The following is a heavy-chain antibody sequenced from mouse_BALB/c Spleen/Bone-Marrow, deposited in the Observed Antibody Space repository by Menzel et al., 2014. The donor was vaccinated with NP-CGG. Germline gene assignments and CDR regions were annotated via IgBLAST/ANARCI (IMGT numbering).Heavy chain of an antibody. V-gene: IGHV14-3*02. CDR1: GFNIKDTY. J-gene: IGHJ4*01. D-gene: IGHD2-14*01. Sequence: EVQLQESGAELVKPGASVKLSCTASGFNIKDTYLHWVKQRPEQGLDWIGRIDPAIFTEYDPKFQGKATITADTSSNTAYLQLSSLTSEDTAVYYCNARDYRYEGYAMDNWGQGTSVTVSS. CDR3: NARDYRYEGYAMDN. CDR2: IDPAIFT.